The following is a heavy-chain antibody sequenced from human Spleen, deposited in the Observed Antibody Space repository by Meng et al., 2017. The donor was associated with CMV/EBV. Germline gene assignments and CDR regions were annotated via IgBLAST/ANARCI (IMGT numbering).Heavy chain of an antibody. V-gene: IGHV4-30-2*01. J-gene: IGHJ5*02. CDR2: IYHGGST. D-gene: IGHD3-22*01. CDR1: GGSSSSGGYS. Sequence: LTCAVSGGSSSSGGYSWNWIRQPPGKGLEWIGYIYHGGSTYYNPSLKSRVIISVDTSKNQFSLKVTSVTAADTAVYYCARGTTIGFDPWGQGSLVTVSS. CDR3: ARGTTIGFDP.